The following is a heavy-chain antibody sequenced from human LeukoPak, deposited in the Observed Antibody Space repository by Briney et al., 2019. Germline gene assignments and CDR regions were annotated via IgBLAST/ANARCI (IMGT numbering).Heavy chain of an antibody. J-gene: IGHJ4*02. CDR1: GGSISSGGYY. Sequence: PSQTLTLTCTVSGGSISSGGYYWSWIRQHPGKGLEWIGYIYYSGSTYYNPSLRSRVTISVDTSKNQFSLKLSSVTAADTAVYYCARDAGYSSGWMSLDYWGQGTLVTVSS. CDR3: ARDAGYSSGWMSLDY. CDR2: IYYSGST. D-gene: IGHD6-19*01. V-gene: IGHV4-31*03.